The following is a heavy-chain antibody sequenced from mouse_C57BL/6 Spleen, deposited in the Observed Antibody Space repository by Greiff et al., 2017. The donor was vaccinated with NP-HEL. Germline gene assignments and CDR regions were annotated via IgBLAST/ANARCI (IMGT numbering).Heavy chain of an antibody. CDR1: GFTFSSYA. Sequence: DVHLVESGGGLVKPGGSLKLSCAASGFTFSSYAMSWVRQTPEKRLEWIATISDGGSYTYYPDNVKGRFTISRDNAKNNLYLQMSHLKSEDTAMYYCAREVARYFDVWGTGTTVTVSS. CDR3: AREVARYFDV. J-gene: IGHJ1*03. CDR2: ISDGGSYT. V-gene: IGHV5-4*01. D-gene: IGHD1-1*02.